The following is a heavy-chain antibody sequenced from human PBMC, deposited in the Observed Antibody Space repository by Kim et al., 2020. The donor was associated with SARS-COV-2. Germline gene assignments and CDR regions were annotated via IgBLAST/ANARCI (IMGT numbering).Heavy chain of an antibody. D-gene: IGHD6-13*01. Sequence: GGSLRLSCAASGFTFSSYGMHWVRQAPGKGLEWVAVISYDGSNKYYADSVKGRFTISRDNSKNTLYLQMNSLRAEDTAVYYCAKDLAAAGTNYYYYYMDVWGKGTTVTVSS. J-gene: IGHJ6*03. V-gene: IGHV3-30*18. CDR1: GFTFSSYG. CDR3: AKDLAAAGTNYYYYYMDV. CDR2: ISYDGSNK.